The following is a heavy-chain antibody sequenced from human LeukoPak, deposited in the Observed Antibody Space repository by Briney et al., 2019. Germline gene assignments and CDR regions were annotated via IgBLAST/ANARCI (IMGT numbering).Heavy chain of an antibody. Sequence: SETLSLTCTVSSASISTYYWSWIRQPPGKGLEWIGSIYYSGSTYYNPSLKSRVTISVDTSKNQFSLKLSSVTAADTAVYYCARGPGKYSNPGKDIWGQGTMVTVSS. CDR1: SASISTYY. CDR2: IYYSGST. J-gene: IGHJ3*02. CDR3: ARGPGKYSNPGKDI. V-gene: IGHV4-39*07. D-gene: IGHD6-6*01.